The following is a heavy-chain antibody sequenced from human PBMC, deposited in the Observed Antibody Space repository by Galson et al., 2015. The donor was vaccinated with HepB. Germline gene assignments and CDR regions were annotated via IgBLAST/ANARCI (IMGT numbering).Heavy chain of an antibody. V-gene: IGHV1-69*13. Sequence: SVKVSCKASGGTFSSYAISWVRQAPGQGLEWMGGIIPIFGTANYAQKFQGRVTITADESTSTAYMELSSLRSEDTAVYYCATKGASYYDSSGYTSSGGSFYKFDYWGQGTLVTVSS. J-gene: IGHJ4*02. CDR2: IIPIFGTA. CDR1: GGTFSSYA. D-gene: IGHD3-22*01. CDR3: ATKGASYYDSSGYTSSGGSFYKFDY.